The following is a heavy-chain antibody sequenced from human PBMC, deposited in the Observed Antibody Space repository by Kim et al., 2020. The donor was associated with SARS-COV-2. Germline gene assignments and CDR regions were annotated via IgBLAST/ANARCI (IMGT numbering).Heavy chain of an antibody. Sequence: ASVKVSCKASGYTFTSYGISWVRQAPGQGLEWMGWISAYNGNTNYAQKLQGRVTMTTDTSTSTAYMELRSLRSDDTAVYYCARDYEQLVHPQLVQRLDYWGQGTLVTVSS. J-gene: IGHJ4*02. V-gene: IGHV1-18*01. D-gene: IGHD6-6*01. CDR2: ISAYNGNT. CDR1: GYTFTSYG. CDR3: ARDYEQLVHPQLVQRLDY.